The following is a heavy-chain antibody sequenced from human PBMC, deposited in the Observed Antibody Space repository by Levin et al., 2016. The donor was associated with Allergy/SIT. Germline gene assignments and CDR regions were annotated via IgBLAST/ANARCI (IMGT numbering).Heavy chain of an antibody. Sequence: ASVKVSCKASGYTFTSYAMHWVRQAPGQRLEWMGWINAGNGNTKYSQKFQGRVTITRDTSASTAYMELSSLRSEDTAVYYCARDFRYSSSLGYWGQGTLVTVSS. CDR2: INAGNGNT. CDR3: ARDFRYSSSLGY. V-gene: IGHV1-3*01. CDR1: GYTFTSYA. D-gene: IGHD6-6*01. J-gene: IGHJ4*02.